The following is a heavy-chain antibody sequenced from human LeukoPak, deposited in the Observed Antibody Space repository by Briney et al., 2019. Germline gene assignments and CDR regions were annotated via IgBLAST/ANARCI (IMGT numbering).Heavy chain of an antibody. J-gene: IGHJ4*02. CDR1: GYTFTSYG. CDR2: INPNSGGA. V-gene: IGHV1-2*02. D-gene: IGHD3-10*01. Sequence: ASVKVSCKASGYTFTSYGISWVRQAPGQGLEWMGWINPNSGGAYFAQKFQGRVTMTRDTSINTAYMDLSRLRSDDTAVYYCARSDSGTFYNDYWGQGTLVTVSS. CDR3: ARSDSGTFYNDY.